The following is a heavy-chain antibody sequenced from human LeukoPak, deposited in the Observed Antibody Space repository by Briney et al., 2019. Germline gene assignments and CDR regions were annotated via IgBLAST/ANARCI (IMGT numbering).Heavy chain of an antibody. CDR3: AREWVGSSWFLSFDY. J-gene: IGHJ4*02. Sequence: PSQTLSLTCTVSGGSISSYYWSWIRQPPGKGLEWIGYIYYSGSTNYNPSLKSRVTISVDTSKNQFSLKLSSVTAADTAVYYCAREWVGSSWFLSFDYWGQGTLVTVSS. CDR1: GGSISSYY. V-gene: IGHV4-59*01. CDR2: IYYSGST. D-gene: IGHD6-13*01.